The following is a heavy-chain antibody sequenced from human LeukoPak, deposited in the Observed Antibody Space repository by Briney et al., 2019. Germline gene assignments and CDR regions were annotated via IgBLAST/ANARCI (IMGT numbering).Heavy chain of an antibody. CDR2: IYPGDSDT. D-gene: IGHD5-18*01. Sequence: GESLKISCKGSGYSFTSYWIGWVRQMPGKGLEWMGIIYPGDSDTRYSPSFQGQVTISADKSISTAYLQWSSLKASDTAMYYCARWHVDTAMVSYFDYWGQGTLVTVSS. CDR3: ARWHVDTAMVSYFDY. J-gene: IGHJ4*02. CDR1: GYSFTSYW. V-gene: IGHV5-51*01.